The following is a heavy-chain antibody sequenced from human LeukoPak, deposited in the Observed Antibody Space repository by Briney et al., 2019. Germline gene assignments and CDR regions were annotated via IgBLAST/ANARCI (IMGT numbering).Heavy chain of an antibody. D-gene: IGHD5-12*01. V-gene: IGHV3-13*01. CDR1: GFTLSNYD. J-gene: IGHJ4*02. CDR2: IYRAGDT. CDR3: AKELPRSGYDFGGCGY. Sequence: GGSLRLSCAASGFTLSNYDMHWVRQGTGEGLEWVSMIYRAGDTYYPDSVKGRFTVSRDYAKNSFYLQMSSLRAEDTAVYYCAKELPRSGYDFGGCGYWGQGTLVTVSS.